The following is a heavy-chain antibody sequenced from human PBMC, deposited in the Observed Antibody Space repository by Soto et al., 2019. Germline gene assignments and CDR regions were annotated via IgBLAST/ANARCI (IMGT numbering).Heavy chain of an antibody. J-gene: IGHJ5*02. CDR2: IVVGSGNT. V-gene: IGHV1-58*01. D-gene: IGHD3-22*01. CDR3: AADHDSSALGNWFDP. Sequence: SVKVSCKASGFTFTSSAVQWVRQARGQRLEWIGWIVVGSGNTNYAQKFQERVTITRDMSTSTAYMELSSLRSEDTAVYYCAADHDSSALGNWFDPWGQGTLVTV. CDR1: GFTFTSSA.